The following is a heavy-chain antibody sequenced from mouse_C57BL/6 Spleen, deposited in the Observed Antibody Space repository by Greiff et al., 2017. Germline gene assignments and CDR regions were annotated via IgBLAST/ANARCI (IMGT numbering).Heavy chain of an antibody. J-gene: IGHJ2*01. V-gene: IGHV5-9-1*02. Sequence: EVKLMESGEGLVKPGGSLKLSCAASGFTFSSYAMSWVRQTPEKRLEWVAYISSGGDYIYYADTVKGRFTISRDNARNTLYLQMSSLKSEDTAMYYCTRGGVVRRTVVADYFDYWGQGTTLTVSS. CDR3: TRGGVVRRTVVADYFDY. CDR1: GFTFSSYA. CDR2: ISSGGDYI. D-gene: IGHD1-1*01.